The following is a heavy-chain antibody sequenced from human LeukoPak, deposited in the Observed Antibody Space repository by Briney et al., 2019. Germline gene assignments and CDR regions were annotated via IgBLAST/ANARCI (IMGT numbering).Heavy chain of an antibody. CDR1: GFTFSSYA. CDR3: ANIIRKYTSGYYYFDY. J-gene: IGHJ4*02. V-gene: IGHV3-23*01. D-gene: IGHD6-25*01. CDR2: ISGSGGST. Sequence: GGSLRLSCAASGFTFSSYAMSWVRQAPGKGLEWVSAISGSGGSTYYADSVKGRFTISRDNSKNTLYLQMNSLRAEDTAVYYCANIIRKYTSGYYYFDYWGQGTLVTVSS.